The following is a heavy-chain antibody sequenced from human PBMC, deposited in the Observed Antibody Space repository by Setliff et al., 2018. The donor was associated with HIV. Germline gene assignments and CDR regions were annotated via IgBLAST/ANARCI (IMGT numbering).Heavy chain of an antibody. CDR1: GESFSGYY. CDR2: INHSGRA. Sequence: SETLSLTCAVYGESFSGYYWSWIRQPAGKGLEWLGEINHSGRAKYNPALKSRASISADTSKNQFSLRLTSVTAADTAVYYCARGAPYCNHGICHLFDYWGHGNLVTVSS. CDR3: ARGAPYCNHGICHLFDY. J-gene: IGHJ4*01. D-gene: IGHD2-8*01. V-gene: IGHV4-34*01.